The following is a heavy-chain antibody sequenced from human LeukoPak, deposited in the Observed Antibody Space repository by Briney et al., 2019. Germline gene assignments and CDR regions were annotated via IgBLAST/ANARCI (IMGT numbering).Heavy chain of an antibody. Sequence: SETLSLTCAVYGGSFSGYYWSWIRQPPGKGLEWIGEINHSGSTNYNPSLKSRVTISVDTSKNQFSLKLSSVTAADTAVYYCVALYGSGQNNDYWGQGTLVTVSS. CDR2: INHSGST. CDR3: VALYGSGQNNDY. D-gene: IGHD3-10*01. J-gene: IGHJ4*02. V-gene: IGHV4-34*01. CDR1: GGSFSGYY.